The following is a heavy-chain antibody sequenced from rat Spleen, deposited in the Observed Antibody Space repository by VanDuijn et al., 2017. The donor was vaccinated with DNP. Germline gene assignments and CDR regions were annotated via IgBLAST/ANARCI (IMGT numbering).Heavy chain of an antibody. D-gene: IGHD1-2*01. J-gene: IGHJ2*01. CDR2: IGSDGYAP. CDR1: GFTFSDYY. CDR3: ASWAPIAPISTSNY. Sequence: EVQLVESGGGLVQPGRSLKLSCAASGFTFSDYYMAWVRQAPTKGLEWVAYIGSDGYAPYYGDSVKGRFTISRNNAEKTVHLQMNSLRSEDTATYYCASWAPIAPISTSNYWGQGVMVTVSS. V-gene: IGHV5-22*01.